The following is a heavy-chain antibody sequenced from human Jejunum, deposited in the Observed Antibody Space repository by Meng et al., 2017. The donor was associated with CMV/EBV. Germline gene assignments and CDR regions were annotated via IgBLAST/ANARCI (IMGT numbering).Heavy chain of an antibody. V-gene: IGHV3-7*01. CDR1: GSSFSNSW. J-gene: IGHJ4*02. CDR3: ASTGPLYGLYFCY. Sequence: GSSFSNSWMNWVSRAPGKGLGWVAKTNEDGSDKYYVDSVKGRFTIFRDNAKNSVYLQMNSLRAEDTAVYYCASTGPLYGLYFCYWGQGTLVTVSS. D-gene: IGHD2-8*01. CDR2: TNEDGSDK.